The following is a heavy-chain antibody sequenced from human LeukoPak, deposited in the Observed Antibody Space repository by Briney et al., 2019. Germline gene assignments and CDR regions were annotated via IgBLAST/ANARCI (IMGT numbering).Heavy chain of an antibody. CDR2: IYHSGST. J-gene: IGHJ4*02. V-gene: IGHV4-39*07. CDR1: GGPISSSSYY. D-gene: IGHD2-15*01. Sequence: PSETLSLTCIVSGGPISSSSYYWGWIRQPPGKGLEWIGYIYHSGSTYYNPSLKSRVTISVDRSKNQFSLKLSSVTAADTAVYYCARVRTPMYYFDYWGQGTLVTVSS. CDR3: ARVRTPMYYFDY.